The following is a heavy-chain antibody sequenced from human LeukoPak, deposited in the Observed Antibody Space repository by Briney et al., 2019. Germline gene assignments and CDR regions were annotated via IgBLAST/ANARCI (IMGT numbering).Heavy chain of an antibody. CDR3: ASQRSGWYEGSSGSYYFDY. J-gene: IGHJ4*02. Sequence: GGSLRLSCTASGFTFSTYWMSWVRQAPGKGLEWVANIKQDGSEKYYVDSVKGRFTISRDNAKNSLYLQMNSLRAEDTAVYYCASQRSGWYEGSSGSYYFDYWGQGTLVTVSS. CDR2: IKQDGSEK. D-gene: IGHD6-19*01. CDR1: GFTFSTYW. V-gene: IGHV3-7*01.